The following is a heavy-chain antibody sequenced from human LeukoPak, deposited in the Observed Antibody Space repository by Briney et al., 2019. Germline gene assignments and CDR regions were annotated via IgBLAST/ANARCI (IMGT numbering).Heavy chain of an antibody. CDR2: IYYNGST. CDR1: GGSTSGYY. J-gene: IGHJ4*02. Sequence: SETLSLTCTVSGGSTSGYYWSWIRQPPGKGLEWIGYIYYNGSTNYNPSLKSRVTISVDTSKNQFSLKLSSVTAADTAVYYCARSDGWSRGRFDYWGQGTLVTVST. V-gene: IGHV4-59*08. D-gene: IGHD6-19*01. CDR3: ARSDGWSRGRFDY.